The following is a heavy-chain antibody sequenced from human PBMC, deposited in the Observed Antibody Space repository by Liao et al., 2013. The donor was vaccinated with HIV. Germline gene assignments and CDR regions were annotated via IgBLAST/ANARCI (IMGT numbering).Heavy chain of an antibody. CDR3: ARDGDISHAFDI. D-gene: IGHD2-15*01. J-gene: IGHJ3*02. CDR1: GGSISSYY. Sequence: QVQLQESGSGLVKPSETLSLTCTVSGGSISSYYWSWIRQPPGKGLEWIGYIYYSGSTNYNPSLKSRVTISVDTSKNQFSLKLSSVTAADTAVYYCARDGDISHAFDIWGQGTMVTVSS. CDR2: IYYSGST. V-gene: IGHV4-59*12.